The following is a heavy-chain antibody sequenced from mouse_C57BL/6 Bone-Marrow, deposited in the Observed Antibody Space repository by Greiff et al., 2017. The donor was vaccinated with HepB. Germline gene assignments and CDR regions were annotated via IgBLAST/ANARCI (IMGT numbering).Heavy chain of an antibody. CDR1: GFSLTSYG. CDR2: IWSGGST. CDR3: ATIYYGNYGFAY. Sequence: VKVEESGPGLVQPSQSLSITCTVSGFSLTSYGVHWVRQSPGKGLEWLGVIWSGGSTDYNAAFISRLSISKDNSKSQVFFKMNSLQADDTAIYYCATIYYGNYGFAYWGQGTLVTVSA. D-gene: IGHD2-1*01. J-gene: IGHJ3*01. V-gene: IGHV2-2*01.